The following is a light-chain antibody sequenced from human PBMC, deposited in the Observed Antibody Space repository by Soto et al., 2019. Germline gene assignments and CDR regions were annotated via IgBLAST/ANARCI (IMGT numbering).Light chain of an antibody. CDR1: QSLSGGY. CDR3: QQNGSLPIT. V-gene: IGKV3-20*01. CDR2: SAS. Sequence: EIVLTQSPGTLSLSPGERATLSCRASQSLSGGYLAWFQQKPGQTPRLLIYSASNRATGLPDRFSGSGSGTDFTLTISRLEPDDFVVYYCQQNGSLPITFGQGTRLEIK. J-gene: IGKJ5*01.